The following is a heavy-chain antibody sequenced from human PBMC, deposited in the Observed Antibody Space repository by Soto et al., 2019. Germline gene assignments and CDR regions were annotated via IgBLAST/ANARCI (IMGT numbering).Heavy chain of an antibody. V-gene: IGHV1-3*05. CDR3: ARSIVVVTALDY. D-gene: IGHD2-21*02. Sequence: QVQLVQSGAEEKKPGASVKVSCNASGYTFTSYAMHWVRQAPGQRLEWMGWINAGNGNTKYSQKFHGRVTITRDTSASTAYMELSSLRSEDTAVYYCARSIVVVTALDYWGQGTLVTVSS. CDR2: INAGNGNT. J-gene: IGHJ4*02. CDR1: GYTFTSYA.